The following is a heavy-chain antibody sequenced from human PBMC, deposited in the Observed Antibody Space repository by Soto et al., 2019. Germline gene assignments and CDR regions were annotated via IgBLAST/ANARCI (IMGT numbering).Heavy chain of an antibody. J-gene: IGHJ4*02. CDR2: ISYDGTNK. CDR3: AKVLSSGSYSGALEY. V-gene: IGHV3-30*18. Sequence: GGSLRLSCAASGFTFSSHAMHWVRQAPGKGLEWVAVISYDGTNKYYSDSVKGRFAISRDNSKKTLYLQMNSLRVEDTAVYYCAKVLSSGSYSGALEYWGQGALVTVSS. CDR1: GFTFSSHA. D-gene: IGHD1-26*01.